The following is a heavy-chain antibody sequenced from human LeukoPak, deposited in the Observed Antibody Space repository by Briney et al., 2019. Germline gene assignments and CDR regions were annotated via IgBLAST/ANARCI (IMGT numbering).Heavy chain of an antibody. D-gene: IGHD2-2*01. Sequence: PGGSLRLSCAASGFTFSSYSMNWVRQAPGKGLEWVSSISSSSSYTYYADSVKGRFTISRDNAKNSLYLQMNSLRAEDTAVYYCASLYCSSTSCLLWGQGTLVTVSS. CDR2: ISSSSSYT. CDR3: ASLYCSSTSCLL. V-gene: IGHV3-21*01. CDR1: GFTFSSYS. J-gene: IGHJ4*02.